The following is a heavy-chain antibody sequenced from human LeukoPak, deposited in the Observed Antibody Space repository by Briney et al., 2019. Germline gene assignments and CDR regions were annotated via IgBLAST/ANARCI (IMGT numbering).Heavy chain of an antibody. CDR1: GFTFSSYA. CDR3: TRHVVGTAETSDY. D-gene: IGHD1-26*01. V-gene: IGHV3-73*01. Sequence: PGGSLRLSCAASGFTFSSYALHWVRQAPGKGLEWVGRIRTKPNNYATTYAASMRGRFTISRDDSNNTAYLEMNGLRVDDTAIYYCTRHVVGTAETSDYWGQGTLVTVSS. CDR2: IRTKPNNYAT. J-gene: IGHJ4*02.